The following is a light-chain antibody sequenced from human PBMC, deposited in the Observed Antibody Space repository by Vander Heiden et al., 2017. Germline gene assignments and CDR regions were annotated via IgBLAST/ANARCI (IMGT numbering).Light chain of an antibody. J-gene: IGLJ3*02. Sequence: QSALTQPRPVSGSPGQSVTISCTGTSSDVGGYNYVSWHQHHPGKAPKLMIYDVTKRPSGVPDRFSGSKSDNTASLTSSGLQAEDEADYYCCSYAGSYTWVFGGGTKLTVL. CDR2: DVT. CDR3: CSYAGSYTWV. V-gene: IGLV2-11*01. CDR1: SSDVGGYNY.